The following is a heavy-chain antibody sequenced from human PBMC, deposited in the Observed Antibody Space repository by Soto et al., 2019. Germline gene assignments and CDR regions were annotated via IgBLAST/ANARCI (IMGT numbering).Heavy chain of an antibody. Sequence: QVQLVQSGAEVKKPGASVKVSCKASGYTFTNHALHWVRQAPGQSLEWMGWINAGNGDTKNSQKFQGRVTITRDTSASTAYMELSSLRSEDTAVYFCTKETSIFGGGMDVWGQGTTVTVSS. CDR2: INAGNGDT. J-gene: IGHJ6*02. D-gene: IGHD3-3*01. CDR3: TKETSIFGGGMDV. V-gene: IGHV1-3*01. CDR1: GYTFTNHA.